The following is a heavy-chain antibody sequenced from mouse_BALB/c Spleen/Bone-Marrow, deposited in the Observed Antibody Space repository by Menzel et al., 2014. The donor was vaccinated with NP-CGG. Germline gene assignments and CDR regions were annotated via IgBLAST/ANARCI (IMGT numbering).Heavy chain of an antibody. CDR1: GFNIKDTY. CDR3: ARYRLGTYFDY. D-gene: IGHD2-14*01. J-gene: IGHJ2*01. V-gene: IGHV14-3*02. Sequence: LVESGAELVKPGASVKLSCTASGFNIKDTYMHWVKQRPEQGLEWIGRVDPANGNTKYDPKFQGKATITAGTSSNPAFLQLSSLTSEDTAVYYCARYRLGTYFDYWGQGTTLTVSS. CDR2: VDPANGNT.